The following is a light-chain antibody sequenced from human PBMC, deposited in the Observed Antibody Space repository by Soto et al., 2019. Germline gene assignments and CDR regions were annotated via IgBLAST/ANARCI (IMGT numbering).Light chain of an antibody. CDR3: CSYTTSNTRQIV. Sequence: QSALTQPASVSGSPGQSITISCTETSSDVGGYNYVSWYQQQPGKAPKFMIYDVSNRPSGVSNRFSGSKSGNTASLTISGLQAEDEADYYCCSYTTSNTRQIVFGTGTKVTVL. V-gene: IGLV2-14*01. CDR1: SSDVGGYNY. J-gene: IGLJ1*01. CDR2: DVS.